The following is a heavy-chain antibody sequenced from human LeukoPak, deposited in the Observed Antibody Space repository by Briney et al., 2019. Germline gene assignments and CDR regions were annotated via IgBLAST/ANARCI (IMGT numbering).Heavy chain of an antibody. D-gene: IGHD5-18*01. J-gene: IGHJ4*02. CDR1: GYTFTSYD. CDR2: MNPNSGNT. Sequence: ASVKVSCKASGYTFTSYDINWVRQATGQGLEWKGWMNPNSGNTGYAQKFQGRVTMTRNTSISTAYMELSSLRSDDTAVYYCARGGGYSYGLKNWGQGALVTVSS. CDR3: ARGGGYSYGLKN. V-gene: IGHV1-8*01.